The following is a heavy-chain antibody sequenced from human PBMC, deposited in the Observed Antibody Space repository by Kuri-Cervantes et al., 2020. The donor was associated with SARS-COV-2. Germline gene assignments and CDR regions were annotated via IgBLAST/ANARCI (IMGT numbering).Heavy chain of an antibody. CDR1: GFTSSSYS. Sequence: GGSLRFSCAASGFTSSSYSMNWVRQAPGKGLEWVSYISSSSSTIYYADSVKGRFTISRDNAKSSLYLQMDSLRDEDTAVYYCARDGGGYYDSSGYYGQLGFDYWGQGTLVTVSS. CDR2: ISSSSSTI. V-gene: IGHV3-48*02. D-gene: IGHD3-22*01. CDR3: ARDGGGYYDSSGYYGQLGFDY. J-gene: IGHJ4*02.